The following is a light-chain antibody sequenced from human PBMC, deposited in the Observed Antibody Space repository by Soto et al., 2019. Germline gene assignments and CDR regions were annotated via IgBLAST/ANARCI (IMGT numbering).Light chain of an antibody. Sequence: EIVLTQSPGTLSLSPGEIATLSCRASQSINNRYLAWYQQKPGQAPRLLIYAASSRATGIPDRFSGSGSGTDFTLTISRLEPEDFAVYYCQQFGSSPGFTFGRGNKVEIK. CDR3: QQFGSSPGFT. J-gene: IGKJ3*01. V-gene: IGKV3-20*01. CDR2: AAS. CDR1: QSINNRY.